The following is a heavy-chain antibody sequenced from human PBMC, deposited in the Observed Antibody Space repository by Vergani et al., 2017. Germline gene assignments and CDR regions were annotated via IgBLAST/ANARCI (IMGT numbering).Heavy chain of an antibody. CDR2: ISSSSSYI. CDR1: GFTFSSYS. D-gene: IGHD3-10*01. Sequence: EVQLVESGGGLVKPGGSLRLSCAASGFTFSSYSMNWVRQAPGKGLEWVSSISSSSSYIYYADSVKGRFTISRDNAKNSLYLQMNSLRAEDTAVYYCAGWCNTMVRGVIIIYAFDIWGQGTMVTVSS. J-gene: IGHJ3*02. CDR3: AGWCNTMVRGVIIIYAFDI. V-gene: IGHV3-21*01.